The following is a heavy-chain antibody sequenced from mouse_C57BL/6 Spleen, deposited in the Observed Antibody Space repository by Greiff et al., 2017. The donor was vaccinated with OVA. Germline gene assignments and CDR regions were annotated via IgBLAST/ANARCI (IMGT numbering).Heavy chain of an antibody. Sequence: EVQLQQSGPELVKPGASVKISCKASGYSFTGYYMNWVKQSPEKSLEWIGEINPSTGGTTYNQKFKAKATLTVDKSSSTAYMQLKSLTSEDSAVYYCARGSSGYVGYFDVWGTGTTVTVSS. CDR2: INPSTGGT. CDR1: GYSFTGYY. CDR3: ARGSSGYVGYFDV. J-gene: IGHJ1*03. D-gene: IGHD3-2*02. V-gene: IGHV1-42*01.